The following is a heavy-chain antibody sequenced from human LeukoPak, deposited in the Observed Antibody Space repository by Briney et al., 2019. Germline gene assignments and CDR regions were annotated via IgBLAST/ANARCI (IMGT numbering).Heavy chain of an antibody. V-gene: IGHV4-59*01. CDR3: ARGRSNYYGMDV. Sequence: SETLPLTCSVSDGSINSYYWNWIRRPPGKGLEWIGYIYYNGNTNYSPSLKSRVTMSVDTSKNLFSLKVSSVTAADTAVYYCARGRSNYYGMDVWGQGTTVTVSS. CDR1: DGSINSYY. J-gene: IGHJ6*02. D-gene: IGHD1-26*01. CDR2: IYYNGNT.